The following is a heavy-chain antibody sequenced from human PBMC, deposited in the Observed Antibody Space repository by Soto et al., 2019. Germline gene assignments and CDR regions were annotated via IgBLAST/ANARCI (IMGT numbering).Heavy chain of an antibody. Sequence: ASGKVSCKASGYTFTSYGISWVRQAPGQGLEWMGWISAYNGNTNYAQKLQGRVTMTTDTSTSTAYMELRSLRSDDTAVYYCARDLVSGWELGQDWFDPWGQGTLVTVSS. J-gene: IGHJ5*02. CDR1: GYTFTSYG. CDR3: ARDLVSGWELGQDWFDP. CDR2: ISAYNGNT. D-gene: IGHD1-26*01. V-gene: IGHV1-18*01.